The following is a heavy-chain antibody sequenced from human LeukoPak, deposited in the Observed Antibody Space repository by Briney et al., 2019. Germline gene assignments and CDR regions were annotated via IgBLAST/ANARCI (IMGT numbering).Heavy chain of an antibody. CDR2: ISGSGGST. V-gene: IGHV3-23*01. D-gene: IGHD6-13*01. Sequence: GGTLRLSCAASGFTFSSYGMSWVRQAPGKGLEWVSAISGSGGSTYYADSVKGRFTISRDNSKNTLYLQMNSLIAEDTAVYYCAKSTLSSSWYLGAYYMDVWGKGTTVTISS. CDR1: GFTFSSYG. J-gene: IGHJ6*03. CDR3: AKSTLSSSWYLGAYYMDV.